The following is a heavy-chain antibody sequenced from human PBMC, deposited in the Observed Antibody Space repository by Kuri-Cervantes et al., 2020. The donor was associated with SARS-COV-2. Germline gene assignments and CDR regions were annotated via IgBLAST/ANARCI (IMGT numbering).Heavy chain of an antibody. CDR3: ARGDIHLGYCSSTSCAYYFDY. CDR2: ISAYNGNA. CDR1: GGTFSTDG. D-gene: IGHD2-2*01. V-gene: IGHV1-18*01. Sequence: ASVKVSCKASGGTFSTDGITWVRQAPGQGLEWMGWISAYNGNANYAQKLQGRVTMTTGTSTSTAYMELRSLRSDDTAVYYCARGDIHLGYCSSTSCAYYFDYWGQGTLVTVSS. J-gene: IGHJ4*02.